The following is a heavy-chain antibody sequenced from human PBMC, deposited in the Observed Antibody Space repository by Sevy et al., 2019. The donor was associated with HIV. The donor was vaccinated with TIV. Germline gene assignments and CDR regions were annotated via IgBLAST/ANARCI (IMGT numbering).Heavy chain of an antibody. D-gene: IGHD6-19*01. CDR2: ISYDGSNK. Sequence: GGSLRLSCAASGFTFSSYGMHWVRQAPGKGLEWVAVISYDGSNKYYADSVKGRFTISRDNSKNTLYLQMNSLRAEDTAVYYCAKDMAKGQWRVEDDYWGQGTLVTVSS. CDR3: AKDMAKGQWRVEDDY. CDR1: GFTFSSYG. V-gene: IGHV3-30*18. J-gene: IGHJ4*02.